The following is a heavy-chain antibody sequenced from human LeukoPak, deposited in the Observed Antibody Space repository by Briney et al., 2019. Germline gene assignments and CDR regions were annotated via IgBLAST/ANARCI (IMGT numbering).Heavy chain of an antibody. D-gene: IGHD2-21*02. CDR3: ARDGVAYCGGDCYPPFDY. J-gene: IGHJ4*02. CDR1: GFTFSSHG. Sequence: GGSLRLSCAATGFTFSSHGMHWVRQAPGKGLEWVAVIWYDGSNKYYADSVKGRFTISRDNSKNTLYLQMNSLRAEDTAVYYCARDGVAYCGGDCYPPFDYWGQGTLANVSS. CDR2: IWYDGSNK. V-gene: IGHV3-33*01.